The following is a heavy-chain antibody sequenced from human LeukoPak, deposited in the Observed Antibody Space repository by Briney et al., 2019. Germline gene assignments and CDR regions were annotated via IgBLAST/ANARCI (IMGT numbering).Heavy chain of an antibody. CDR1: GFTFSNYW. CDR3: AGSSSSGWSQFDY. CDR2: INQDGSEK. V-gene: IGHV3-7*01. J-gene: IGHJ4*02. Sequence: GGSLRLSCVASGFTFSNYWMNWVRQAQGKGLEWEANINQDGSEKHSVKGQFAISRDNAKNSLYLQMDSLSAEDTTVYYCAGSSSSGWSQFDYWGQGTLVTASA. D-gene: IGHD6-19*01.